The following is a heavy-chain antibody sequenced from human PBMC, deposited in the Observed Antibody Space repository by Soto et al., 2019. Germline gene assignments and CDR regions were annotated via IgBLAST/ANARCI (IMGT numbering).Heavy chain of an antibody. J-gene: IGHJ6*02. CDR3: ASRGYCGGDCYPALSYGMDV. Sequence: SVKVSCKASGGTFSSYAISWVRQAPGQGLEWMGGIIPIFGTANYAQKFQGRVTITADESTSTAYMELSSLRSEDTAVYYCASRGYCGGDCYPALSYGMDVWGQGTTVTVSS. V-gene: IGHV1-69*13. CDR2: IIPIFGTA. CDR1: GGTFSSYA. D-gene: IGHD2-21*02.